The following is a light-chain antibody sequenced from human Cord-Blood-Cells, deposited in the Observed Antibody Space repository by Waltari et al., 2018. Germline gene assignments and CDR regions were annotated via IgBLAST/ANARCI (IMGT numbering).Light chain of an antibody. CDR1: NIGSKS. V-gene: IGLV3-21*04. Sequence: SYVLTQPPSVSVAPGKTARITCGGNNIGSKSVHWYQQKPGQAPVLVIYYDSDRPSGIPERCAGANSGNTATLTISRVEAGDEADYYWQVWDSSSDHVVVGGGTKLTVL. CDR3: QVWDSSSDHVV. J-gene: IGLJ2*01. CDR2: YDS.